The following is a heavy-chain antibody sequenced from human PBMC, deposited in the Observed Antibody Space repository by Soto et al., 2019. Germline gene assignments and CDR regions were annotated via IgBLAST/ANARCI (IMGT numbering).Heavy chain of an antibody. CDR3: ATSNFGESWSYYMDV. J-gene: IGHJ6*03. D-gene: IGHD4-17*01. V-gene: IGHV3-23*01. CDR2: ISGSGGST. CDR1: GFTFSNFD. Sequence: EVQLLESGGGLVQPGGSLRLSCAASGFTFSNFDMSWVRQAPGKGLEWVSVISGSGGSTYYPDSVKGRFTISRDNSKNTLYLQIDSLRAEDTAVYFCATSNFGESWSYYMDVWSSGTTVTVSS.